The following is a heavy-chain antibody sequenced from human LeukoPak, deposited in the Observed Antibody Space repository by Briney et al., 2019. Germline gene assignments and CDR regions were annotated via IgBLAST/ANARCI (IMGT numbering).Heavy chain of an antibody. CDR1: GFTFSSYA. CDR2: ISGSGGST. CDR3: AKDVRLWTQKYYFDY. J-gene: IGHJ4*02. V-gene: IGHV3-23*01. D-gene: IGHD3-16*01. Sequence: GGSLRLSCAASGFTFSSYAMSWVRQAPGKGLEWVSAISGSGGSTYYADSVKGQFTISRDNSKNTLYLQMNSLRAEDTAVYYCAKDVRLWTQKYYFDYWGQGTLVTVSS.